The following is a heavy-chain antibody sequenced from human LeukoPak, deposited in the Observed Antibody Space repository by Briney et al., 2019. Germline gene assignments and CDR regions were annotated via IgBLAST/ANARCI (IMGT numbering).Heavy chain of an antibody. Sequence: GGSLRLSCAASGFTFNNHWMSWVRQAPGKGLEWVANIKQDGSEKYYVDSVKGRFTISRDNARNSLYLQMDSLRVEDTAVYYCARAPLEIVGIDYWGQGTLVTVSS. CDR2: IKQDGSEK. J-gene: IGHJ4*02. CDR1: GFTFNNHW. V-gene: IGHV3-7*01. D-gene: IGHD1-26*01. CDR3: ARAPLEIVGIDY.